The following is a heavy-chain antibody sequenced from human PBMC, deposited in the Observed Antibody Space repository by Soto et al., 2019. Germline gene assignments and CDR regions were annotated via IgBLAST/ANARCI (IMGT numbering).Heavy chain of an antibody. V-gene: IGHV3-30-3*01. CDR3: AREYSLAVVAPAY. J-gene: IGHJ4*02. CDR2: ISYDGSDK. D-gene: IGHD3-22*01. Sequence: GGSLRLSCAASGFTFSSYAMHWVRQTPGKGLEWVAVISYDGSDKYYADSVKGRFTISRDNSKNTLYLQMNSLRAEDTSVYYCAREYSLAVVAPAYWGQGTLVTVSS. CDR1: GFTFSSYA.